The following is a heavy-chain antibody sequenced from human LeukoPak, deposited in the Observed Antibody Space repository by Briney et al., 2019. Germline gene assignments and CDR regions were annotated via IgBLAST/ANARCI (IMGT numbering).Heavy chain of an antibody. D-gene: IGHD5-12*01. V-gene: IGHV4-61*01. Sequence: SETLSLTCTVSGGSVSSGSYYWSWIRQPPGKGLEWIGYIYYSGTTKYKSSLKSRVTISVDTSKNQFSLKLNSVTAADTAVYYCARVYSIHDAFDIWGQGTMVTVSS. CDR1: GGSVSSGSYY. CDR2: IYYSGTT. J-gene: IGHJ3*02. CDR3: ARVYSIHDAFDI.